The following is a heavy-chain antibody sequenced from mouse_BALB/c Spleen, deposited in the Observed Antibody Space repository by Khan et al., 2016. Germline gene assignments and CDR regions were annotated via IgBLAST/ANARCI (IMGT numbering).Heavy chain of an antibody. D-gene: IGHD1-2*01. J-gene: IGHJ3*01. CDR3: AKIHYYGRFAY. V-gene: IGHV4-1*02. CDR1: GFDFSRYW. Sequence: EVKLLESGGGLVQPGGSLKLSCAASGFDFSRYWMSWVRQAPGKGLEWIGEINPDSSTINYTPSLKDKFIISRDNAKNTLYLQMRKVRSDDTVLYYCAKIHYYGRFAYWGQETLVTVSA. CDR2: INPDSSTI.